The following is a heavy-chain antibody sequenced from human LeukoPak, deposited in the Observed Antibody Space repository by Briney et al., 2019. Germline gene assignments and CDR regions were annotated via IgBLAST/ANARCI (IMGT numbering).Heavy chain of an antibody. CDR3: ARGWFGPDS. D-gene: IGHD3-10*01. CDR2: ISNDGTST. Sequence: PGGSLRLSCAASGVTFSSHSMHWVRQAPGKGLVWVSGISNDGTSTTHADSVKGRLTISRDNAKNTLYLQMHSLRAEDTAVYSCARGWFGPDSCGQGTLVTVSS. CDR1: GVTFSSHS. V-gene: IGHV3-74*01. J-gene: IGHJ5*01.